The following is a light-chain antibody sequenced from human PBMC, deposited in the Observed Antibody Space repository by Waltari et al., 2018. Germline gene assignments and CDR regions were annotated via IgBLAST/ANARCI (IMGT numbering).Light chain of an antibody. V-gene: IGKV2-30*02. CDR3: MQGTHWPWT. J-gene: IGKJ1*01. CDR2: KVS. Sequence: DVGMTQSPLSLPATLGQRASISCRSSQSLVHSDGNTYLNWFHQRPGQSPRRLISKVSIRDPGVPDRFSGSGSGTDFTLKISGVEAEDVGLYYCMQGTHWPWTFGQGTMVDIK. CDR1: QSLVHSDGNTY.